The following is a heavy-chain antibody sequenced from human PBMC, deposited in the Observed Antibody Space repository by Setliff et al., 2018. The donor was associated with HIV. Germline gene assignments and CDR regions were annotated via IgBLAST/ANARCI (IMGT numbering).Heavy chain of an antibody. V-gene: IGHV4-4*07. CDR3: ARDRSNYGSGSSAYNWFDP. CDR1: GDSMRDYY. J-gene: IGHJ5*02. Sequence: SETLSLTCTVSGDSMRDYYWSWLRQPAGKGLEWIGRIFPSGTTDYNLSLKSRVTMSIDTSKDQFSLNLKSVTAADTAAYFCARDRSNYGSGSSAYNWFDPWGQGNQVTVSS. CDR2: IFPSGTT. D-gene: IGHD3-10*01.